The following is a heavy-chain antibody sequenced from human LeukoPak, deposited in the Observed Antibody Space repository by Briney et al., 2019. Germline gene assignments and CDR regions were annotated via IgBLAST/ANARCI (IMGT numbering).Heavy chain of an antibody. CDR3: ARDSLNRRGYGDSRWYYYYYMDV. V-gene: IGHV1-8*01. D-gene: IGHD4-17*01. CDR2: MNPNSGNT. J-gene: IGHJ6*03. Sequence: ASVKVSCKASGYTFTSYDINWVRQATGQGLEWMGWMNPNSGNTGYALKFQGRVTMTRNTSISTAYMELSSLRSEDTAVYYCARDSLNRRGYGDSRWYYYYYMDVWGKGTTVTVSS. CDR1: GYTFTSYD.